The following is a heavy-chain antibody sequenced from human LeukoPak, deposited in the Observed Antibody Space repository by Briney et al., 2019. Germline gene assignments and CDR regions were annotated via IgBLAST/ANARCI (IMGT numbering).Heavy chain of an antibody. V-gene: IGHV3-23*01. Sequence: GGSLRLSCAASGLHFSGTAMSWVRQAPGKGLEWVSAISHDGMNAYYADSVKGRFTISRDNSKKTVSLGMSSLTAADTGVYYCAKDGAQYSSGPECDPRGQGALATVSP. CDR3: AKDGAQYSSGPECDP. CDR1: GLHFSGTA. J-gene: IGHJ5*02. D-gene: IGHD6-19*01. CDR2: ISHDGMNA.